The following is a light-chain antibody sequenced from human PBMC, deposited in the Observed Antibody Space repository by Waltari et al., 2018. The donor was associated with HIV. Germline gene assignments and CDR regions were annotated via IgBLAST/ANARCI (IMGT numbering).Light chain of an antibody. J-gene: IGKJ4*01. V-gene: IGKV3-15*01. CDR2: DAS. Sequence: EIVLTQSPVTLSVSPGESATLPCRASQSVSGDLAWYQQKPGQTPRLLIYDASTRATGIPARFSGSGSGTEFTLTISSLQSEDFAVYYCQQYNKWPPLTFGGGSRVEIK. CDR3: QQYNKWPPLT. CDR1: QSVSGD.